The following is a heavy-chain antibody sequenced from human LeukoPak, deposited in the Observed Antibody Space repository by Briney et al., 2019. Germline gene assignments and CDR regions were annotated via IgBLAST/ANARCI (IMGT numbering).Heavy chain of an antibody. CDR2: ISGSGGST. CDR3: AKDESSGWYELFDY. D-gene: IGHD6-19*01. V-gene: IGHV3-23*01. CDR1: GFTFSGYA. Sequence: GGSLRLSCAASGFTFSGYALSWVRQAPGKGLEWVSAISGSGGSTYYADSVKGRLTISRDNSKNTLYLQMNSLRAEDTAVYYCAKDESSGWYELFDYWGQGTLFTVSS. J-gene: IGHJ4*02.